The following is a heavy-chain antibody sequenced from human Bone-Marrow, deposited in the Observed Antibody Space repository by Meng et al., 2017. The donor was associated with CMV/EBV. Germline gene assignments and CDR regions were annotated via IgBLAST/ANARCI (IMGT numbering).Heavy chain of an antibody. CDR3: VREGMGAAGTRGLYYYYYYGMDV. J-gene: IGHJ6*02. V-gene: IGHV6-1*01. CDR1: GDSVSSNSAA. D-gene: IGHD6-13*01. CDR2: TYYRSKWYN. Sequence: SQTLSLTCAISGDSVSSNSAAWNWIRQSPSRGLEWLGRTYYRSKWYNDYAVSVKSRITINPDTSKNQFSLQLNSVTPEDTAVYYCVREGMGAAGTRGLYYYYYYGMDVWGQGTTVTVSS.